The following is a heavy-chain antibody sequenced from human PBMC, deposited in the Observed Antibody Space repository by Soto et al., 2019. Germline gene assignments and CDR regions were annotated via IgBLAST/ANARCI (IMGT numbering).Heavy chain of an antibody. CDR2: ISWNSGSI. D-gene: IGHD2-8*01. V-gene: IGHV3-9*03. CDR3: AKARGVLMVYAPFDY. Sequence: GGSLRLSCAASGFTFDDYAMHWVRQAPGKGLEWVSGISWNSGSIGYAESVKGRFTISRDNAKNSLYLQMISLSADDMALYYCAKARGVLMVYAPFDYWGQGTLVTVSS. CDR1: GFTFDDYA. J-gene: IGHJ4*02.